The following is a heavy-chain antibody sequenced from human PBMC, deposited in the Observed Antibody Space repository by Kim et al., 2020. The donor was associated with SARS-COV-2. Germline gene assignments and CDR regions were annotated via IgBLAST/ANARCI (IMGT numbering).Heavy chain of an antibody. Sequence: GGSLRLSCAASGFTFSNSAMTWVRQAPGKGLDWVSTISKSGANTYSADSVKGRFTISRDNSKNTIYLQMNSLRVEDTALYNWAKKGGDCCWEANYYPMDARAQGTTVTVSP. J-gene: IGHJ6*01. V-gene: IGHV3-23*01. D-gene: IGHD2-21*02. CDR3: AKKGGDCCWEANYYPMDA. CDR1: GFTFSNSA. CDR2: ISKSGANT.